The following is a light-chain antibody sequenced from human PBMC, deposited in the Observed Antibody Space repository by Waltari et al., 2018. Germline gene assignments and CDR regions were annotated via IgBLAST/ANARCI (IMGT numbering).Light chain of an antibody. V-gene: IGLV2-14*01. CDR3: SSYTTSTWV. CDR2: DVT. Sequence: QSAQTQPASVSGSPGQSITISCTGNSSDVGGYNYVSWYQQHPGKAPKLMIYDVTKRPSGVSNRFSGSKSANTASLTISGLQAEDEADYYCSSYTTSTWVFGGGTKLTVL. CDR1: SSDVGGYNY. J-gene: IGLJ3*02.